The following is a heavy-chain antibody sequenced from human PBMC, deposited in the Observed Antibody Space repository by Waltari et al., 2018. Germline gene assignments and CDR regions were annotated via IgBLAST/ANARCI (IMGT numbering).Heavy chain of an antibody. V-gene: IGHV1-18*01. D-gene: IGHD3-10*01. CDR1: GYTFTSYG. CDR3: ARGGGLWFRERTDY. Sequence: QVQLVQSGAEVKKPGASVKVSCKASGYTFTSYGISWVRQAPGQGLEWMGWRSAYNVNTNNQQKGQGRVTMTTATSRSTGDMELRSLRSDDTAVYYCARGGGLWFRERTDYWGQGTLVTVSS. CDR2: RSAYNVNT. J-gene: IGHJ4*02.